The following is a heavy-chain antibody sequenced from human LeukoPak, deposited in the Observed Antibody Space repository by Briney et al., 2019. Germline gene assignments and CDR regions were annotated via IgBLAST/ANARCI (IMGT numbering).Heavy chain of an antibody. CDR3: TRGMIMITFGGVPSPTYDY. J-gene: IGHJ4*02. CDR2: INPNSGGT. V-gene: IGHV1-2*02. CDR1: GYTFTGYY. Sequence: ASVKVSCKASGYTFTGYYIHCVRQAPGQGLEWVGWINPNSGGTNYAQRFQGRVTMTRDTSISTAYMELSRLISDDTAVYYCTRGMIMITFGGVPSPTYDYWGRGTLVTVSS. D-gene: IGHD3-16*01.